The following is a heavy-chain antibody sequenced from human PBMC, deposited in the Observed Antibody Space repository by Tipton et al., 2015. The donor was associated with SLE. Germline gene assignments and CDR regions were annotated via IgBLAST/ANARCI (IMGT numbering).Heavy chain of an antibody. V-gene: IGHV4-38-2*01. CDR1: NGSFSGYY. Sequence: TLSLTCAVYNGSFSGYYWGWIRQPPGKGLEWIGSIYHSGSTYYNPSLKSRVTISVDTSKNQFSLKLSSVTAADTAVYYCARRHRPYIVVIPDAFDIWGQGTMVTVSS. CDR3: ARRHRPYIVVIPDAFDI. J-gene: IGHJ3*02. CDR2: IYHSGST. D-gene: IGHD2-15*01.